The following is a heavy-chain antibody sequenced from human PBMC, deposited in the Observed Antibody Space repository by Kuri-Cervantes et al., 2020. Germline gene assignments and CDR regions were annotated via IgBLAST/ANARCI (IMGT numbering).Heavy chain of an antibody. Sequence: ASVKVSCKASGYTFTSYGISWVRQAPGQGLEWMGWISAHNGNTNYAQKLQGRVTMTTDTSTSTAYMELRSLRSGDTAVYYCARGPGSGYYTPYYFDYWGQGTLVTVSS. V-gene: IGHV1-18*01. CDR1: GYTFTSYG. CDR2: ISAHNGNT. J-gene: IGHJ4*02. CDR3: ARGPGSGYYTPYYFDY. D-gene: IGHD3-22*01.